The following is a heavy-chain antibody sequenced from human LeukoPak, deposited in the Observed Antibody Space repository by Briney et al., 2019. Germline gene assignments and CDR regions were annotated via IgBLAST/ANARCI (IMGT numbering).Heavy chain of an antibody. Sequence: ASVKVSCKASGYTFTGHYIHWVRQAPGQGLEGMGWVNPNSGGTNYAQKFQGRVSMTRDTSISTAYMELSRLKSDDTAVYYCARDYCTRTNCYLFDYWGQGTLVTVSS. CDR3: ARDYCTRTNCYLFDY. D-gene: IGHD2-2*01. V-gene: IGHV1-2*02. J-gene: IGHJ4*02. CDR2: VNPNSGGT. CDR1: GYTFTGHY.